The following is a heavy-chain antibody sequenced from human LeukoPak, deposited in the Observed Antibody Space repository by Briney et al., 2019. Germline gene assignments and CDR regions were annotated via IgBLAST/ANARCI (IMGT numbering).Heavy chain of an antibody. Sequence: GASVNVSCKASGYTFTGYYIHWVQQAPGQGLEWMGRINPNNGGTNYAQKFQGRVTMTRDMSMSTAYMELSRLRSVDTAVYYCAGEDNSSGYRPFDIWGQGTMVTVPS. J-gene: IGHJ3*02. CDR3: AGEDNSSGYRPFDI. V-gene: IGHV1-2*06. CDR1: GYTFTGYY. D-gene: IGHD3-22*01. CDR2: INPNNGGT.